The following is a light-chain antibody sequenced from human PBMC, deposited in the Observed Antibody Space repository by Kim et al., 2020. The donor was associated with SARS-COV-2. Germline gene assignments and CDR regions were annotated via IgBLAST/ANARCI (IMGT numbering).Light chain of an antibody. CDR2: ETS. CDR1: QNIGTF. CDR3: LHSKT. J-gene: IGKJ1*01. Sequence: ENVLTQSPATLSLSPGQRATLSCRASQNIGTFLAWYQQKPGQSPRLLIYETSKRATGIPARFSGSGSGTDFTLNILSLEPEDFALYYCLHSKTFGQGTKVDIK. V-gene: IGKV3-11*01.